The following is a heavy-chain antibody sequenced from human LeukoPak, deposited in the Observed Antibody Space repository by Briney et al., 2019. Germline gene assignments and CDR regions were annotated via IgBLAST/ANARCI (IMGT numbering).Heavy chain of an antibody. D-gene: IGHD2-2*03. CDR3: ATWSGYCSSTSCYGFDY. CDR1: GGSISGYY. V-gene: IGHV4-59*08. Sequence: SETLSLTCTVSGGSISGYYWSWIRQPPGKGLGWIGYIYYSGSTNYNPSLKSRVTISVDTSKNQFSLKLSSVTAADTAVYYCATWSGYCSSTSCYGFDYWGQGTLVTVSS. CDR2: IYYSGST. J-gene: IGHJ4*02.